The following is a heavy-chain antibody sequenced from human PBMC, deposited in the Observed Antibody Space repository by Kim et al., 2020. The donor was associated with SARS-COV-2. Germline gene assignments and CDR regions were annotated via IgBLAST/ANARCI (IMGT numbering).Heavy chain of an antibody. CDR3: ARDLGDYGDTLG. Sequence: ASVKVSCKASGYTFTDYYMHWVRQAPGQGLEWMGWINPNNGGTNYAQKFQGRVTMTRDTSISTAYMELSRLRSDDTAVYYCARDLGDYGDTLGWGQGTLVTVSS. D-gene: IGHD4-17*01. V-gene: IGHV1-2*02. J-gene: IGHJ4*02. CDR2: INPNNGGT. CDR1: GYTFTDYY.